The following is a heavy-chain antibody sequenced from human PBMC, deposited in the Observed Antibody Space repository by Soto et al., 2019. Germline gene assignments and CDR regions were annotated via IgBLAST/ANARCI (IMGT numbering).Heavy chain of an antibody. Sequence: EAQLLESGGGLAHQGGSLTLSCAASGVTFSSDAMTCVRQAPGKGLEWLSTISNSGGTTHYADSVKGRFTVSRYNFKRILYLLMNSLRAEDTAVYYCAKLRRGTTGTEGFDPWGQGTLVTVSS. J-gene: IGHJ5*02. V-gene: IGHV3-23*01. CDR2: ISNSGGTT. CDR3: AKLRRGTTGTEGFDP. D-gene: IGHD1-7*01. CDR1: GVTFSSDA.